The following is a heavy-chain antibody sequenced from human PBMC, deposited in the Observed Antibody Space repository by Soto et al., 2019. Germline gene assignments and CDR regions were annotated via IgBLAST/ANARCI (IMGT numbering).Heavy chain of an antibody. V-gene: IGHV5-51*01. J-gene: IGHJ3*02. CDR2: IYPGDSDT. D-gene: IGHD3-9*01. Sequence: ESLKISCKGSGYSFTSYWIGWVRQMPGKGLEWMGIIYPGDSDTRYSPSFQGQATISADKSISTAYLHWSSLKASDTAIFYCDRRLVSTVFFDIWGQGTMVTVS. CDR1: GYSFTSYW. CDR3: DRRLVSTVFFDI.